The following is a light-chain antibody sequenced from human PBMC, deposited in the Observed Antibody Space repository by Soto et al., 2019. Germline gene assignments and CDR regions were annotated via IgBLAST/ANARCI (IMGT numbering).Light chain of an antibody. CDR3: QTYDSSLSGLYV. J-gene: IGLJ1*01. V-gene: IGLV1-40*01. CDR2: GNT. CDR1: SSNIWAGSD. Sequence: QAALTQPPSLSCSPGQRVTISCTGSSSNIWAGSDVHWYHQLPGTAPKILIYGNTNRPSGVPVRFSGSKSGTSASLAIAGLQTEDEGDYYCQTYDSSLSGLYVFGTGTKVTVL.